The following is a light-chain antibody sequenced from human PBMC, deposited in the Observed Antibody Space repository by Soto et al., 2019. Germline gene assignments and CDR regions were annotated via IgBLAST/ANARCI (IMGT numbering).Light chain of an antibody. CDR2: EVN. Sequence: QSVLTQPPSASGSPGQSVTISCTGTSSDVGGYNFVSWYQQHPGKAPKLMIYEVNNRPSGVPERFSGSKSGNTASLTVSGLQAEDEADYYCTSYVGSNNFYVFGTGTKVTV. V-gene: IGLV2-8*01. CDR3: TSYVGSNNFYV. J-gene: IGLJ1*01. CDR1: SSDVGGYNF.